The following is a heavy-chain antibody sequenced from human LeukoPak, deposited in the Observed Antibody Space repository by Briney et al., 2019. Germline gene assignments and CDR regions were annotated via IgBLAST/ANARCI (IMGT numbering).Heavy chain of an antibody. J-gene: IGHJ4*02. CDR3: AKDHPMVVVGSFDY. CDR1: GYTLTELS. D-gene: IGHD3-22*01. V-gene: IGHV1-24*01. CDR2: FDPEDGET. Sequence: GASVKVSCKVSGYTLTELSMHWVRQAPGKGLEWMGGFDPEDGETIYAQKFQGRVTMTEDTSTDTAYMELSSLRSDDTAVYSCAKDHPMVVVGSFDYWGQGTLVTVSS.